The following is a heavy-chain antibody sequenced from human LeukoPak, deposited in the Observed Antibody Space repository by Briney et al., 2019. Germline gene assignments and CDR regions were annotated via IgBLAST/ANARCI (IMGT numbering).Heavy chain of an antibody. CDR3: ARGAMIVMRYDAFDI. CDR1: GYTFTGYY. CDR2: INPNSGGT. J-gene: IGHJ3*02. Sequence: SVNVSCKASGYTFTGYYMHWVRQAPGQGLEGMGRINPNSGGTNHAQKFQGRVTMTRDTSISTAYMELSRLRSDDTAVYYCARGAMIVMRYDAFDIWAQGTMVTVSS. V-gene: IGHV1-2*06. D-gene: IGHD3-22*01.